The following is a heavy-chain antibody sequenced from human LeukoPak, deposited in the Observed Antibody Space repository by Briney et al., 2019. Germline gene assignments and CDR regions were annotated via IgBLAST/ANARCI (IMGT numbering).Heavy chain of an antibody. J-gene: IGHJ4*02. CDR2: ISGSGGNT. V-gene: IGHV3-23*01. Sequence: GGSLRLFCAVSGFTFRNYAVSWVRQAPGKGLEWVSTISGSGGNTYYADSVKGRFTISRDNSKNTLYLQMNSLRAEDTAVLYCAKKHEFWSVYSEWGQGTLVTVPS. D-gene: IGHD3-3*01. CDR1: GFTFRNYA. CDR3: AKKHEFWSVYSE.